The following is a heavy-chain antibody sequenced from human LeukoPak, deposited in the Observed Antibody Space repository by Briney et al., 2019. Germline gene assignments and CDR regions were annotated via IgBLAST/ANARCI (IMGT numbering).Heavy chain of an antibody. CDR1: GYTFTCYY. J-gene: IGHJ1*01. Sequence: ASVKVSCKASGYTFTCYYMHWVRQAPGQGLEWMGRINPNSGGTNYAQKFQGRVTMTRDTAISTAYMELSRLRSDDTAVYYCARGEYGIAAAGTLYFQHWGQGTLVTVSS. V-gene: IGHV1-2*06. CDR3: ARGEYGIAAAGTLYFQH. CDR2: INPNSGGT. D-gene: IGHD6-13*01.